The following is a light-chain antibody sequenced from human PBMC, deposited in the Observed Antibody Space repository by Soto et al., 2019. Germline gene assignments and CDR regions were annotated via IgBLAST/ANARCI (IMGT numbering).Light chain of an antibody. CDR3: QKYNSAPS. CDR1: QGISNY. CDR2: AAS. Sequence: DIQMTQSPSSLSASVGDRVTITCRASQGISNYLAWYQQKPGKVPKLLVYAASTLQSGVPSRFSGSGSGTDFTLTISSLQPEDVATYYCQKYNSAPSFGGGTKVEIK. V-gene: IGKV1-27*01. J-gene: IGKJ4*01.